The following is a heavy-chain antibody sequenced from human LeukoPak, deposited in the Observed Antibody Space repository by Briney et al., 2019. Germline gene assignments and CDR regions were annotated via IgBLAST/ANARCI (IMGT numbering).Heavy chain of an antibody. V-gene: IGHV3-23*01. D-gene: IGHD3/OR15-3a*01. CDR2: CLDSSCTE. J-gene: IGHJ4*02. Sequence: GGSLRLSCAASGFTFGTYDMSWVRQPPGKGLEWVSTLACLDSSCTEYYSDSVKGRFSISRDKSRSTLSLQLNSLRVEDTAMYYCVRDSEGSFDSWGQGTLVTVSS. CDR1: GFTFGTYD. CDR3: VRDSEGSFDS.